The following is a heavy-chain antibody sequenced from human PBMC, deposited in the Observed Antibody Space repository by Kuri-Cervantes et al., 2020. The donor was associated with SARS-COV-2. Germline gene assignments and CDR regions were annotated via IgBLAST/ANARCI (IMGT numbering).Heavy chain of an antibody. CDR1: GASISRDD. V-gene: IGHV4-39*06. CDR3: ARRYYGSGSWFG. D-gene: IGHD3-10*01. Sequence: GSLRLSCTVFGASISRDDWSWIRKTPGKGLEWIGSIYYSGSTYYNPSLKSRVTVSVDTSKNHFPPKLCSVTAADTAVYYCARRYYGSGSWFGWGQGTLVTVSS. J-gene: IGHJ4*02. CDR2: IYYSGST.